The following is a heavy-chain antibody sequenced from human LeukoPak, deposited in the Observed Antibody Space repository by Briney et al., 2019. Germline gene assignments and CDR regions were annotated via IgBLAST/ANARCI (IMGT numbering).Heavy chain of an antibody. V-gene: IGHV1-69*05. CDR2: IIPIFGTA. CDR1: GGTFSSYA. CDR3: ARGTKPTPNYFDY. J-gene: IGHJ4*02. D-gene: IGHD2-8*01. Sequence: SVKVSXKASGGTFSSYAISWVRQAPGQGLEWMGGIIPIFGTANYAQKFQGRVTITTDESTSTAYMELSSLRSEDTAVYYCARGTKPTPNYFDYWGQGTLVTVSS.